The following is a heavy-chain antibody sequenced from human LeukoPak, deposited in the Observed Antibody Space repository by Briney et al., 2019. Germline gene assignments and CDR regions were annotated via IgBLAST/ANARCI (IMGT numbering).Heavy chain of an antibody. J-gene: IGHJ3*02. V-gene: IGHV4-59*01. CDR3: ARDRPGGYSYALSAFDI. CDR2: IYYSGST. D-gene: IGHD5-18*01. Sequence: PSETLSLTCTVSGGSISSYYWSWIRQPPGKGLEWIGSIYYSGSTYYNPSLKSRVTISVDTSKNQFSLRLSSVTAADTAVYYCARDRPGGYSYALSAFDIWGQGTLVTVSS. CDR1: GGSISSYY.